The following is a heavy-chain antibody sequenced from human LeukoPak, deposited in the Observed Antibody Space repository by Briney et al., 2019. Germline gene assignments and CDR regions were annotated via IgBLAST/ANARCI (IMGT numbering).Heavy chain of an antibody. CDR3: ARAGLWFGEFPFDY. CDR2: IYYSGST. J-gene: IGHJ4*02. D-gene: IGHD3-10*01. V-gene: IGHV4-31*03. CDR1: GGSISSGGYY. Sequence: SETLSLTCTVSGGSISSGGYYWSWIRQHPGKGLEWIGYIYYSGSTYYNPSLKSRVTISVDTSKSQFSLKLSSVTAADTAVYYCARAGLWFGEFPFDYWGQGTLVTVSS.